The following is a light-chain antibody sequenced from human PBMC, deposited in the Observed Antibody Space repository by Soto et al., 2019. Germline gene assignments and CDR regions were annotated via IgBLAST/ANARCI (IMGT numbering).Light chain of an antibody. CDR1: QAISNY. CDR2: AAS. V-gene: IGKV1-17*03. J-gene: IGKJ1*01. CDR3: LQHKSYQWT. Sequence: DIQMTQSPPALSASVGDRVTITCRSSQAISNYLAWFQQKPGQAPKRLIYAASTLESGVPSRFSGSGSGTEFSLTISSLQPEDFATYFCLQHKSYQWTFGQGTKVDIK.